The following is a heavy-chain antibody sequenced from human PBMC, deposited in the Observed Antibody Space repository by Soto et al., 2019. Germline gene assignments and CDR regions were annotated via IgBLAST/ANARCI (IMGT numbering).Heavy chain of an antibody. CDR2: INPSGGST. CDR3: ARDLSPIAVALYYYYGMVV. J-gene: IGHJ6*02. Sequence: ASVKVSCKASGYTFTSYYMHWVRQAPGQGLEWMGIINPSGGSTSYAQKFQGRVTMTRDTSTSTVYMELSSLRSEDTAVYYCARDLSPIAVALYYYYGMVVWGQGTTVTVSS. V-gene: IGHV1-46*01. D-gene: IGHD6-19*01. CDR1: GYTFTSYY.